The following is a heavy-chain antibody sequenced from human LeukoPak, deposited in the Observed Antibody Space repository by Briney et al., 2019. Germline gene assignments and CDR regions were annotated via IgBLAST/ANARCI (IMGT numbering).Heavy chain of an antibody. J-gene: IGHJ4*02. D-gene: IGHD3-3*01. CDR2: IYYSGST. V-gene: IGHV4-39*01. CDR1: GFSISSSSYY. CDR3: ARLQPTSGYQYKSQNLPDY. Sequence: PSETLCLSCTVSGFSISSSSYYWGWLGQPQGMGLVWIGSIYYSGSTYYNPSIKRRPTISVDTSKNQFSLKLSSVTGADTAVYYCARLQPTSGYQYKSQNLPDYWGQGTLVTVSS.